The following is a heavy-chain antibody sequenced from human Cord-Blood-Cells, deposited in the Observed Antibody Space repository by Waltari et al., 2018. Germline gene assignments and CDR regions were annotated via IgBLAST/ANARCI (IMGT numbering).Heavy chain of an antibody. CDR1: GGTFSSNA. CDR3: ARAAYVNTLFDY. Sequence: QVQLVQSGAEVKKPGSSVKVSCKASGGTFSSNAISWVPTAPGKGLEWMGRILPSLGIAYNAQKLQGRVTITADKYTSTAYMELSSLISEDTAVYYCARAAYVNTLFDYSGQGTLVNVS. V-gene: IGHV1-69*09. J-gene: IGHJ4*02. CDR2: ILPSLGIA. D-gene: IGHD2-21*01.